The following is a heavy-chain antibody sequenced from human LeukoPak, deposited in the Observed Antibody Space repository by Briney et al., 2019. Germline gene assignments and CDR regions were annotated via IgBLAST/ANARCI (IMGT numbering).Heavy chain of an antibody. V-gene: IGHV3-48*04. Sequence: GGSLRLSCAASGFTFSTFSMNWVRQAPGKGLEWVSYISSSSRSILYADSVKGRFTISRDNAKSSLYLQMDSLRAEDTALYYCARVEDSGSHWGQGTLVTVSS. CDR3: ARVEDSGSH. CDR2: ISSSSRSI. CDR1: GFTFSTFS. D-gene: IGHD1-26*01. J-gene: IGHJ4*02.